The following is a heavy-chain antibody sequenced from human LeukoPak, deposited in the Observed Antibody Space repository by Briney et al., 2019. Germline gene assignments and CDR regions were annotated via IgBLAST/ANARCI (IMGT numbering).Heavy chain of an antibody. V-gene: IGHV1-69*06. D-gene: IGHD1-14*01. CDR2: IIPIFGTA. CDR1: GGTFSSYA. Sequence: SVKVSCKASGGTFSSYAISWVRQAPGQGLEWMGGIIPIFGTANYAQKFQGRVTITADKSTSTAYMELSSLRSDDTAVYYCARGVAGVYFYYYMDVWGKGTTVTVSS. J-gene: IGHJ6*03. CDR3: ARGVAGVYFYYYMDV.